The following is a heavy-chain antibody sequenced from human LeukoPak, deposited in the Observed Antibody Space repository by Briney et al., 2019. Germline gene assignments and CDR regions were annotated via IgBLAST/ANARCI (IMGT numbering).Heavy chain of an antibody. Sequence: SVQNTSKTSSGYTITYAISCLVRDPGQGLEWMGRIIPIFGTANYAQKFQGRVTTTADKSTSTAYMELSSLRSEDTAVYYCARDLAAAGTWPFDYWGQGTLVTVSS. CDR1: SGYTITYA. CDR3: ARDLAAAGTWPFDY. CDR2: IIPIFGTA. V-gene: IGHV1-69*06. D-gene: IGHD6-13*01. J-gene: IGHJ4*02.